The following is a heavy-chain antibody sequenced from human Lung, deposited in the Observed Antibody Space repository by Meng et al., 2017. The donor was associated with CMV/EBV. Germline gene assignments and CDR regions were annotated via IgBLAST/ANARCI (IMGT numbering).Heavy chain of an antibody. CDR1: GFTFSSYS. CDR3: ARDVSPRSSAYFAIYYFYALDV. CDR2: ISSSGTYI. Sequence: SCAASGFTFSSYSMNWVRQAPGKGLEWVSSISSSGTYIYYADSVKGRFTISRDNAQNSLYLQMNSLRAEDTAVYYCARDVSPRSSAYFAIYYFYALDVWXTGNTV. V-gene: IGHV3-21*01. J-gene: IGHJ6*04. D-gene: IGHD2-21*01.